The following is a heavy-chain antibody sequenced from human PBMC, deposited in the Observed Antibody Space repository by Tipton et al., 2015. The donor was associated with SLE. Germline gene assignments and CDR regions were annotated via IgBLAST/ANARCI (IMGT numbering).Heavy chain of an antibody. CDR1: GGSISSSSYY. CDR2: ISYSGST. CDR3: ARALQNYFDY. J-gene: IGHJ4*02. Sequence: TLSLTCTVSGGSISSSSYYWGWIRQPPGKGLEWNGSISYSGSTYYNPSLKSRVTISVDTSKNQFSLKLSSVTAADTAVYYCARALQNYFDYWGQGTLVTVSS. V-gene: IGHV4-39*07.